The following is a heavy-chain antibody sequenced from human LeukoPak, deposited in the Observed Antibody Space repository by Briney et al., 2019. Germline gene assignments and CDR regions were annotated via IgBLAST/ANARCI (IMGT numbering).Heavy chain of an antibody. J-gene: IGHJ6*03. CDR2: INHSGST. CDR1: GGSLSGYY. Sequence: SETLSLTCAVYGGSLSGYYWSRIRQPPGKGLEWIGEINHSGSTNYNPSLKSRVAISVDTSKNQFSLKLSSVTAADTAVYYCARFRGAPPYYYYMDAWGKGTTVTVSS. CDR3: ARFRGAPPYYYYMDA. D-gene: IGHD3-10*01. V-gene: IGHV4-34*01.